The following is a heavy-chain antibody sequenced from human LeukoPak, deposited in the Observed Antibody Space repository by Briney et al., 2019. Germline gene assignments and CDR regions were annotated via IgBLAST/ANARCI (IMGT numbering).Heavy chain of an antibody. CDR1: GYTFTSYD. CDR2: INPSGGGT. V-gene: IGHV1-46*01. D-gene: IGHD3-10*01. J-gene: IGHJ5*02. Sequence: GGSVKVSCKASGYTFTSYDMHWVRQAPGQGHEWMGIINPSGGGTSYAQKFQGRVTMTRDMSTSTVYMELSSLRSDDTAVYYCARDLSTMVRGVIIDNWFDPWGQGTLVTVSS. CDR3: ARDLSTMVRGVIIDNWFDP.